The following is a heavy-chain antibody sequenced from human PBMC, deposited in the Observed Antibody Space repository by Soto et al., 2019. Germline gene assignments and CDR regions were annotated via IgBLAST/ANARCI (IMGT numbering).Heavy chain of an antibody. V-gene: IGHV1-18*04. J-gene: IGHJ6*02. CDR1: GYTFTSYG. D-gene: IGHD6-6*01. CDR2: ISAYNGNT. Sequence: GASVKVSCKASGYTFTSYGISWVRQAPGQGLEWMGWISAYNGNTNYAQKLQGRVTMTTDTCTSTAYMELRSLRSDDTAVYYCARGPFGEAARIGPRLYYYGMDVWGQGTTVTVSS. CDR3: ARGPFGEAARIGPRLYYYGMDV.